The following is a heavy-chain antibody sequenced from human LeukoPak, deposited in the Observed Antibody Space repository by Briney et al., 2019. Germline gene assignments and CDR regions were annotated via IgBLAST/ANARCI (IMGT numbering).Heavy chain of an antibody. D-gene: IGHD3-10*01. CDR3: AKVGRITMVRGLFDY. V-gene: IGHV3-30*18. CDR1: GFTFSSYG. CDR2: ISYDGSNK. Sequence: PGRSLRLSCAASGFTFSSYGMHWVRQAPGKGLVWVAVISYDGSNKYYADSVKGRFTISRDNSKNTLYLQMNSLRAEDTAVYYCAKVGRITMVRGLFDYWGQGTLVTVSS. J-gene: IGHJ4*02.